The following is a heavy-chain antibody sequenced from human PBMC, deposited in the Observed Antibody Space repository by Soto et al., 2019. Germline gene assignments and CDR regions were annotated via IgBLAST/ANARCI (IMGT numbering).Heavy chain of an antibody. J-gene: IGHJ3*02. D-gene: IGHD2-21*01. Sequence: EVQLVESGGGLVKPGGSLRLSCAASGFTFSRHSMNWVRQAPGKGLEWVSCISGTGTFIYYSDSVKGRFTISRDDAKSSLYLQMNSLTAEDTAVYYCARGSVIDTGDALDIWGPGTMVTAS. CDR2: ISGTGTFI. V-gene: IGHV3-21*06. CDR3: ARGSVIDTGDALDI. CDR1: GFTFSRHS.